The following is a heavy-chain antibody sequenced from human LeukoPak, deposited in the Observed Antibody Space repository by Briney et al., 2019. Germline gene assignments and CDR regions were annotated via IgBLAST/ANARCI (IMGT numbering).Heavy chain of an antibody. V-gene: IGHV4-59*01. CDR1: GGSISSYY. CDR3: ARGDYGDRFDY. D-gene: IGHD4-17*01. CDR2: IYYSGST. J-gene: IGHJ4*02. Sequence: SETLSLTCTVSGGSISSYYWSWIRRPPGKGLEWIGYIYYSGSTNYNPSLKSRVTISVDTSKNQFSLKLSSVTAADTAVYYCARGDYGDRFDYWGQGTLVTVSS.